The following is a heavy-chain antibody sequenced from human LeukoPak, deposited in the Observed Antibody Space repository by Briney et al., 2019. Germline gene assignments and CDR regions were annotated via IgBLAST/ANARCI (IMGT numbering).Heavy chain of an antibody. D-gene: IGHD6-13*01. Sequence: SETLSLTCTVSGGSISSYYWSWIRQPPGKGLEWIGYIYYSGSTNYNPSLKSRVTISVDTSKNQFSLKLSSVTAADTAVYYCARSKQQLVKPFDYWGQGTLVTVSS. CDR1: GGSISSYY. J-gene: IGHJ4*02. CDR2: IYYSGST. V-gene: IGHV4-59*01. CDR3: ARSKQQLVKPFDY.